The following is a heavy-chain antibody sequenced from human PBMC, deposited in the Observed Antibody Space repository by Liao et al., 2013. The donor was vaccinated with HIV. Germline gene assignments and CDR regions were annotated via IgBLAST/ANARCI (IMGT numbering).Heavy chain of an antibody. CDR1: GGSFSGYY. CDR3: ARERIPLKFGYFDL. CDR2: IFTSGST. D-gene: IGHD2-15*01. J-gene: IGHJ2*01. Sequence: QVQLQQWGAGLLKPSETLSLTCAVYGGSFSGYYWNWIRQPAGKGLEWIGRIFTSGSTDYNPSLKSRVTLSVDTSKNQFSLKLSSVTAADTAVYYCARERIPLKFGYFDLWGLAPWSLSPQ. V-gene: IGHV4-59*10.